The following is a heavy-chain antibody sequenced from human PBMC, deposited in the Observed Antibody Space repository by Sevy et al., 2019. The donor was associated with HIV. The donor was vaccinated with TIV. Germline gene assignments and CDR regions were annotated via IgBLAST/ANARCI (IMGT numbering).Heavy chain of an antibody. V-gene: IGHV3-49*04. Sequence: SLRLSCTASGFTFGDYAMSWVRQAPGKGLEWVGFIRSKAYGGTTEYAASVKGRFTISRDDSKSIAYLQMNSLKTEDTAVYYCTRGYCSSTSCYWKQEYYFDYWGQGTLVTVSS. J-gene: IGHJ4*02. CDR2: IRSKAYGGTT. CDR1: GFTFGDYA. D-gene: IGHD2-2*01. CDR3: TRGYCSSTSCYWKQEYYFDY.